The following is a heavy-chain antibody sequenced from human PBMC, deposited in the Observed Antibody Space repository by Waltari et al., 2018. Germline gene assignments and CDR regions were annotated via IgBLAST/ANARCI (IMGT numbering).Heavy chain of an antibody. D-gene: IGHD1-7*01. J-gene: IGHJ4*02. CDR3: VRWGTSARAYDY. V-gene: IGHV3-49*04. CDR2: IRGQGSGGTT. Sequence: EVQLVESGGDLVQHGQSLSPSCPVSGLSFNAYAMNWVRQAPGKGEEGVGFIRGQGSGGTTEYAGSVKGRFTISGDDSKGIAYLQMNSLRPEDTAVYHCVRWGTSARAYDYWGQGTLVTVSS. CDR1: GLSFNAYA.